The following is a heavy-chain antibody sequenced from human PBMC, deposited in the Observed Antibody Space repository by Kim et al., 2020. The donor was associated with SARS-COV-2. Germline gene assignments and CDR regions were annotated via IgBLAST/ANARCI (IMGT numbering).Heavy chain of an antibody. CDR1: GGSISSYY. D-gene: IGHD6-19*01. Sequence: SETLSLTCTVSGGSISSYYWSWIRQPPGKGLEWIGYIYYSGSTNYNPSLKSRVTISVDTSKNQFSLKLSSVTAADTAVYYCARDRAYSSGWHNYYYYYY. CDR3: ARDRAYSSGWHNYYYYYY. CDR2: IYYSGST. J-gene: IGHJ6*03. V-gene: IGHV4-59*01.